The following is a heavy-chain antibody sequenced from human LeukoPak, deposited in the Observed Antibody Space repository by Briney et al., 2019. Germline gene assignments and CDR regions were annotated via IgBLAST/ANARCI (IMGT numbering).Heavy chain of an antibody. CDR3: AKDKGRITIAAPKDAFDI. V-gene: IGHV3-48*03. Sequence: PGGSLRLSCEASGFTFSGYEMNWVRQAPGKGLEWISYICGRGITTYYADSVKGRFTISRDDAKKLLYLEMNSLRAEDTAVYYCAKDKGRITIAAPKDAFDIWGQGTMVTVSS. CDR2: ICGRGITT. J-gene: IGHJ3*02. CDR1: GFTFSGYE. D-gene: IGHD6-6*01.